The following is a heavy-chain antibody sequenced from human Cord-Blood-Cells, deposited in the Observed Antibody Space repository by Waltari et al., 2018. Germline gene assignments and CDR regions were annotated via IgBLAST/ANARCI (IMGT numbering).Heavy chain of an antibody. CDR2: SSGSGGST. CDR3: AKDYRRIAARLDY. D-gene: IGHD6-6*01. CDR1: GFTFSSYA. Sequence: EVQLVESGGGLVQPGGSLRLSCAASGFTFSSYAMSWVRQAPGNGLEWVSASSGSGGSTYCADSVKGRFTISRDNSKNTLYLQMNSLRAEDTAVYYCAKDYRRIAARLDYWGQGTLVTVSS. J-gene: IGHJ4*02. V-gene: IGHV3-23*04.